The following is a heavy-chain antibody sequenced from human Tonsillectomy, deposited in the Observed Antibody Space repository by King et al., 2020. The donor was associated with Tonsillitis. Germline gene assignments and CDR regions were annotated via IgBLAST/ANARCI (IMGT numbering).Heavy chain of an antibody. Sequence: VQLQESGPGLVKSSETLSLNCTVSGGSIIGYYWNWIRQPAGKGLEWIGRMYSSGRATYNPSLESRVTMSVDTSKNQFSLTLTSVTAADTAVYYCAREACGFDSIFHFDYWGLGTLVTVAS. V-gene: IGHV4-4*07. CDR2: MYSSGRA. CDR1: GGSIIGYY. J-gene: IGHJ4*02. CDR3: AREACGFDSIFHFDY. D-gene: IGHD5-12*01.